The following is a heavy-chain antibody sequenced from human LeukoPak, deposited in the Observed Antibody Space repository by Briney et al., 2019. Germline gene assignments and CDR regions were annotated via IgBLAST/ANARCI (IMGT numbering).Heavy chain of an antibody. D-gene: IGHD3-3*01. V-gene: IGHV4-59*01. J-gene: IGHJ4*02. CDR2: ISYSGST. CDR1: GDSISTYF. Sequence: SETLSLTCSVSGDSISTYFWSWIRQPPGKGLEWIGYISYSGSTNYNPSLKSRVTMSVDTSKNQISLKLTSVNAADTAVYFCAGYTSGRFFFDFWGQGALVTVSS. CDR3: AGYTSGRFFFDF.